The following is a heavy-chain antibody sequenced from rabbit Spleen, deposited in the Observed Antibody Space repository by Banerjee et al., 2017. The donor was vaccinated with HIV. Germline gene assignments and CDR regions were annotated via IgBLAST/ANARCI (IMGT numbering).Heavy chain of an antibody. J-gene: IGHJ3*01. Sequence: QSLEESGGDLVKPGASLTLTCTASGFSFSSSDYMCWVRQAPGKGLEWISCIAGGSSGFTYSATWAKGRFTISKTSSTTVTLQMTSLTVADMATYFCAREDRGSDGLVFRLWGQGTLVTVS. CDR1: GFSFSSSDY. V-gene: IGHV1S40*01. CDR3: AREDRGSDGLVFRL. D-gene: IGHD4-2*01. CDR2: IAGGSSGFT.